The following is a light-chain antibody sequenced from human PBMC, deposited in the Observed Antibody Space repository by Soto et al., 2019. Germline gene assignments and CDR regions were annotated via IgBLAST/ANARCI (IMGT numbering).Light chain of an antibody. CDR1: QSITSY. V-gene: IGKV1-39*01. Sequence: DIQMTQSPSSLSASVGDRVTITCRASQSITSYLNWYQQKPGKAPKLLIYAASSLQSGVPSRFSGSGSGTDFTLTISSLQPEDFATYYGQHSYNTLRITFGPGTKVEIK. CDR3: QHSYNTLRIT. J-gene: IGKJ3*01. CDR2: AAS.